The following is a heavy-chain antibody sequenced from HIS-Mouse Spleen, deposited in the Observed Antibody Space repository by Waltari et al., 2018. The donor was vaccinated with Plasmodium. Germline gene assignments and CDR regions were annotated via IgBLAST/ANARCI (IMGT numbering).Heavy chain of an antibody. CDR1: GFTVSSNY. D-gene: IGHD6-19*01. V-gene: IGHV3-53*02. CDR2: IYRGGST. J-gene: IGHJ4*02. Sequence: EVQLVETGGGLIQPGGSLRLSCAASGFTVSSNYMSWVRQAPGKGLGGGSVIYRGGSTYYADSVKGRFTISRDNSKNTLYLQMNSLRAEDTAVYYCAWCSSGWYYFDYWGQGTLVTVSS. CDR3: AWCSSGWYYFDY.